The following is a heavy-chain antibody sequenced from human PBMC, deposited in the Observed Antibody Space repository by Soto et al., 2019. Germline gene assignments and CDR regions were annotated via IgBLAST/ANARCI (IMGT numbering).Heavy chain of an antibody. V-gene: IGHV1-69*13. Sequence: SVKVSCKASGGTFSSYAISWVRQAPGQGLEWMGGIIPIFGTANYAQKFQGRVTITADESTSTAYMELSSLRSEDTAVYYCARGDDYGGTSSPFLDPWGQGTLVTVSS. CDR1: GGTFSSYA. J-gene: IGHJ5*02. CDR2: IIPIFGTA. D-gene: IGHD4-17*01. CDR3: ARGDDYGGTSSPFLDP.